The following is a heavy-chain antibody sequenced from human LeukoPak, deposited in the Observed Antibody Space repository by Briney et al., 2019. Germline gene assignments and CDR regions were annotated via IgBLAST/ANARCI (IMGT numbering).Heavy chain of an antibody. J-gene: IGHJ4*02. CDR3: ARPLYYYDSSGYRI. Sequence: SETLSLTCAVYGGSFSGYYWSWIRQPPGKGLEWIGEINHSGSTNYNPSLKSRVTISVDTSKNQFSLKLSSVTAADTAVYYCARPLYYYDSSGYRIWGQGTLVTVSS. V-gene: IGHV4-34*01. D-gene: IGHD3-22*01. CDR1: GGSFSGYY. CDR2: INHSGST.